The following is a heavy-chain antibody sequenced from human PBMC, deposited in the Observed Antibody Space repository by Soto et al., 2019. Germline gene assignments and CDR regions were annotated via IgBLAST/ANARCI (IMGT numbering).Heavy chain of an antibody. J-gene: IGHJ4*02. V-gene: IGHV3-30-3*01. CDR1: GFNFNIHA. CDR3: AKDSYPGLPHPYN. Sequence: GGSLRLSCAAPGFNFNIHALHWIRQAPGEGLEWVAVMSPGGNSQYYADSVKGRFTISRDNSKNTLYLQMNSLRAEDTAVYYCAKDSYPGLPHPYNWGQGTPVTV. CDR2: MSPGGNSQ. D-gene: IGHD1-1*01.